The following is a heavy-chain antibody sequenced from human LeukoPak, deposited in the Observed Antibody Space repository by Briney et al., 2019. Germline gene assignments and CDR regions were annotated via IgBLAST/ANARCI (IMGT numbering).Heavy chain of an antibody. D-gene: IGHD1-26*01. CDR3: AKSRGESRGASNY. J-gene: IGHJ4*02. Sequence: PGGSLRLSCAASGFTFSSYAMNWVRRAPGKGLEWVSFISGSGDTTYYADSVKGRFTISRDSSKNTLYLQMNSLRAEETAVYYCAKSRGESRGASNYWGQGTLVTVSS. CDR2: ISGSGDTT. CDR1: GFTFSSYA. V-gene: IGHV3-23*01.